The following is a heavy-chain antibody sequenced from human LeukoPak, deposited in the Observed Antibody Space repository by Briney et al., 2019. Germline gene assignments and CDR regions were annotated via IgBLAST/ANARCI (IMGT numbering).Heavy chain of an antibody. CDR2: IYGGGGT. CDR1: GFTVSNSY. J-gene: IGHJ3*02. V-gene: IGHV3-53*01. Sequence: GGSLRLSCAASGFTVSNSYMSWVRQAPGKGLEWVSVIYGGGGTYYSDSVKGRFTISRDNSKNTLYLQMSNLRAEDTAVYYCARALYEAFDIWGQGTVVIVSS. D-gene: IGHD3-16*02. CDR3: ARALYEAFDI.